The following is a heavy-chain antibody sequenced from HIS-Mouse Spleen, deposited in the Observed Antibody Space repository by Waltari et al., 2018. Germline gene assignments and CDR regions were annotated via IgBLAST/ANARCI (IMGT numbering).Heavy chain of an antibody. CDR2: IYYSGST. J-gene: IGHJ4*02. D-gene: IGHD1-26*01. V-gene: IGHV4-39*07. Sequence: QLQLQESGPGLVKPSETLSLTCTVAGGSISSSSYYWGWIRQPPGKGLEWIGSIYYSGSTYYNPSLKSRVTISVDTSKNQFSLKLSSVTAADTAVYYCARDRELYFDYWGQGTLVTVSS. CDR3: ARDRELYFDY. CDR1: GGSISSSSYY.